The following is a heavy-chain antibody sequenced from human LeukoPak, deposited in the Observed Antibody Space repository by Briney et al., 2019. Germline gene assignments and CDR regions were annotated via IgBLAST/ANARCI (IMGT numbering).Heavy chain of an antibody. D-gene: IGHD4-17*01. CDR3: ARGHDYGDYSYY. J-gene: IGHJ4*02. V-gene: IGHV3-21*01. Sequence: GGSLRLSCAASGFTFSSYSMNWVRQAPGKGLEWVSSISSSSSYIYYADSVKGRFTISRDNAKNSLYLQMNSLRAEDTAVYYCARGHDYGDYSYYWGQGTLVTVSS. CDR1: GFTFSSYS. CDR2: ISSSSSYI.